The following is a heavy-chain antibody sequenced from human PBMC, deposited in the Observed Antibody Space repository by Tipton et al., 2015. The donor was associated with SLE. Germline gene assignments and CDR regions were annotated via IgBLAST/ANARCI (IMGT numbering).Heavy chain of an antibody. V-gene: IGHV1-18*01. D-gene: IGHD3-10*01. CDR1: GYTFTSYG. J-gene: IGHJ4*02. Sequence: QSGAEVKKPGASVKVSCKASGYTFTSYGISWVRQAPGQGLEWMGWISAYNGNTNYAQKLQGRVTMTTDTSTSTAYMELRSLRSDDTAVYYCARDLVLWFRELSLGYWGQGTLVTVSS. CDR3: ARDLVLWFRELSLGY. CDR2: ISAYNGNT.